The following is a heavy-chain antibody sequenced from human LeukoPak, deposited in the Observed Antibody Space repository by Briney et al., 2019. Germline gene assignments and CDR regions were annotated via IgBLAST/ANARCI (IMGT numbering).Heavy chain of an antibody. Sequence: SETLSLTCTVSGGSISSSSYYWGWIRQPPGKGLEWIGSICYSGSTYYNPSLKSRVTISVDTSKNQFSLKLSSVTAADTAVYYCAISRYSGSYYAVDYWGQGALVTVSS. D-gene: IGHD1-26*01. CDR1: GGSISSSSYY. CDR3: AISRYSGSYYAVDY. CDR2: ICYSGST. V-gene: IGHV4-39*01. J-gene: IGHJ4*02.